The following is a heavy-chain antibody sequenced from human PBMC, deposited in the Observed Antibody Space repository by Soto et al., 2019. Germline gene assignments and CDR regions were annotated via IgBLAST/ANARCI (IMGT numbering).Heavy chain of an antibody. CDR2: ISGSGGST. V-gene: IGHV3-23*01. CDR1: GFTFSSYA. J-gene: IGHJ6*02. CDR3: ARGPSRRWNWNPPDYYYGMDV. Sequence: PGGSLRLSCASSGFTFSSYAMSWVRQAPGKGLEWVSAISGSGGSTYYADSVKGRFTISRDNSKNTLYLQMNSLRAEDTAVYYCARGPSRRWNWNPPDYYYGMDVWGQGTTVTVSS. D-gene: IGHD1-1*01.